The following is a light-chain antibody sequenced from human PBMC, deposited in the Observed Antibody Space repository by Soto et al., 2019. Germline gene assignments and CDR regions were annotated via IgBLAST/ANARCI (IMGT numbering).Light chain of an antibody. V-gene: IGLV2-8*01. J-gene: IGLJ2*01. CDR1: SSDVGNYNY. CDR3: SSYAGSINGV. Sequence: QSALTQPPSASGSPGQSVTISCTGTSSDVGNYNYVSWYQHQPGKAPKLIIYEVNKRPSGVPDRFSGSKSGYTASLSVSGLQAEDEADYYCSSYAGSINGVFGGGTKLTVL. CDR2: EVN.